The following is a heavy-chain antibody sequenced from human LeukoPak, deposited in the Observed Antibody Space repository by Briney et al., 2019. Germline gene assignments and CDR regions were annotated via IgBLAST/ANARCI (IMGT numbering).Heavy chain of an antibody. J-gene: IGHJ2*01. V-gene: IGHV4-59*01. Sequence: PSETLSLTCNVSAGSISSYYWSWIRQPPGKGLAWIGYIYYSGSANYNPSLKSRVTISVDTSKNQFSLKLRYVTAADTAVYYCARSYGSGSPCDLWGRGTLVSVSS. CDR1: AGSISSYY. CDR3: ARSYGSGSPCDL. D-gene: IGHD3-10*01. CDR2: IYYSGSA.